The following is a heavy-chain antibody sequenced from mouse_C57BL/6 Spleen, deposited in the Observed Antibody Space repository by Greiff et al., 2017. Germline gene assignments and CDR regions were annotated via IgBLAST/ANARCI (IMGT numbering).Heavy chain of an antibody. CDR3: ARFDWDVAWFAY. CDR2: INPYNGGT. D-gene: IGHD4-1*01. V-gene: IGHV1-19*01. CDR1: GYTFTDYY. Sequence: VQLQQSGPVLVKPGASVKMSCKASGYTFTDYYMNWVKQSHGKSLEWIGVINPYNGGTSYNQKFKGKATLTVDKSSSTAYMELNSLTSEDSAVYYCARFDWDVAWFAYWGQGTLVTVSA. J-gene: IGHJ3*01.